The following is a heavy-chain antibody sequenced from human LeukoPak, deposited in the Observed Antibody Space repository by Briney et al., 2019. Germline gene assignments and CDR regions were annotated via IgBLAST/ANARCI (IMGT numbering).Heavy chain of an antibody. V-gene: IGHV1-69*05. CDR3: ARGLREAMRGYYYYYMDV. Sequence: GSSVKVSCKASGGTFSSYAISWVRQAPGQGLEWMGGIIPIFGTANYAQKFQGRGTITTDESTSTAYMELSSLRSEDTAVYYCARGLREAMRGYYYYYMDVWGKGTTVTVSS. D-gene: IGHD5-18*01. CDR2: IIPIFGTA. J-gene: IGHJ6*03. CDR1: GGTFSSYA.